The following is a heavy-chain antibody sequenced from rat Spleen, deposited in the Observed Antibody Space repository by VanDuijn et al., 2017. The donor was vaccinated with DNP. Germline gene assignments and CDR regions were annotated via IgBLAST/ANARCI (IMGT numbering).Heavy chain of an antibody. V-gene: IGHV5-17*01. CDR2: IIYDGSST. D-gene: IGHD1-1*01. Sequence: EVQLVASGGGLVQPRNSLKLSCAASGFTFSDYAMAWVRQSPKKGLEWVATIIYDGSSTYYRDSVKGRFTISRDNAKSILYLQMDSLRSEDTATYYCVIPDYSGDYFDYWGQGVMVTVSS. CDR1: GFTFSDYA. J-gene: IGHJ2*01. CDR3: VIPDYSGDYFDY.